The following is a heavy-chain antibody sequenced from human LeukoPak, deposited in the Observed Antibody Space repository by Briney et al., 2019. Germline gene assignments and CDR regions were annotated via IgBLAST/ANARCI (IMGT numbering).Heavy chain of an antibody. CDR2: IIPILGIA. D-gene: IGHD5-24*01. CDR3: ARGVPVDRDDYNYLDY. J-gene: IGHJ4*02. CDR1: GGTFSSYA. Sequence: SVKVSCKASGGTFSSYAISWVRQAPGQGLEWMGRIIPILGIANYAQKFQGRVTITADKSTSTAYMELSSLRSEDTAVYYCARGVPVDRDDYNYLDYWGQGTLVTVSS. V-gene: IGHV1-69*04.